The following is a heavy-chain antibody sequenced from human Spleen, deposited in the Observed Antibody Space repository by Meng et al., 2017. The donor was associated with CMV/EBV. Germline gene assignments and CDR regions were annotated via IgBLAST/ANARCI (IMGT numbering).Heavy chain of an antibody. J-gene: IGHJ6*02. V-gene: IGHV3-7*01. CDR3: ARDREPLGGWSGYYWRYYYYYGMDV. D-gene: IGHD3-3*01. CDR1: GFTFSSYW. Sequence: GGSLRLSCAASGFTFSSYWMSWVRQAPGKGLEWVANIKQDGSEKYYVDSVKGRFTISRDNAKNSLYLQMNSLRAEDTAVYYCARDREPLGGWSGYYWRYYYYYGMDVWGQGTTVTVSS. CDR2: IKQDGSEK.